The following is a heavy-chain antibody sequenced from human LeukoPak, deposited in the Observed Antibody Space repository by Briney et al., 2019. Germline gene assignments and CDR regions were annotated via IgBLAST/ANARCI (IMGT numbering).Heavy chain of an antibody. CDR2: INHSGST. CDR1: GGSFSGYY. V-gene: IGHV4-34*01. Sequence: SETLSLTCAVYGGSFSGYYWSWIRQPPGKGLEWIGEINHSGSTNYNPSLKSRVTISVDTSKNQFSLKLRSGTAADTAVYYCAREDSSSGFDYWGQGTLVTVSS. J-gene: IGHJ4*02. D-gene: IGHD3-22*01. CDR3: AREDSSSGFDY.